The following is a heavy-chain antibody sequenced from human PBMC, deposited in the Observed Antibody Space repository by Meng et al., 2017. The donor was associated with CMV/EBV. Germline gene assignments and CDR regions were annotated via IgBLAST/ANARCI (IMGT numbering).Heavy chain of an antibody. V-gene: IGHV4-34*01. D-gene: IGHD1-14*01. Sequence: SETLSLTCAVYGGSFSGYYWSWIRQPPGKGLEWIGEINHSGSTNYNPSLKSRVTISVDTSKNQFSPKLSSVTAADTAVYYCARTGYNPYYYYYYGMDVWGQGTTVTVSS. CDR2: INHSGST. J-gene: IGHJ6*02. CDR1: GGSFSGYY. CDR3: ARTGYNPYYYYYYGMDV.